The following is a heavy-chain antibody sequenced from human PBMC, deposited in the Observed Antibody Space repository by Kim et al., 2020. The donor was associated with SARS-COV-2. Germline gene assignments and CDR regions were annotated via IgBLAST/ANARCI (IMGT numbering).Heavy chain of an antibody. D-gene: IGHD3-10*01. CDR3: ARGRARVRGVITAPFDY. V-gene: IGHV4-34*04. Sequence: KSRATIAVDTSKNQFALKLSSVTAADTAVYYCARGRARVRGVITAPFDYWGQGTLVTVSS. J-gene: IGHJ4*02.